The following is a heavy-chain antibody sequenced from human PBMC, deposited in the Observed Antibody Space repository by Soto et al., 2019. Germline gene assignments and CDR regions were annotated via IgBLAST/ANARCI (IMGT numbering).Heavy chain of an antibody. CDR3: ARGVLCSGWTGHPRELFAY. D-gene: IGHD2-15*01. CDR2: IKQGGSET. J-gene: IGHJ4*02. Sequence: GGSLRLSWAASGFTFSNFWMDWVRQAPGKGLEWVANIKQGGSETYYVDSVKGRFTISRDNAKNSLYLHMNSLRAEDTAVYYCARGVLCSGWTGHPRELFAYWAQGSLVTVSS. CDR1: GFTFSNFW. V-gene: IGHV3-7*01.